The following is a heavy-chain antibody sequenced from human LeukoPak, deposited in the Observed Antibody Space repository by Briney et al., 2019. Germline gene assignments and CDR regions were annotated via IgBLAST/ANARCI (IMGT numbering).Heavy chain of an antibody. D-gene: IGHD3-22*01. J-gene: IGHJ4*02. V-gene: IGHV1-2*02. CDR3: ARAPPDHYDSSGYYGFDY. CDR2: INPNSGGT. CDR1: GYSFTGYY. Sequence: ASVKVSCKTSGYSFTGYYVHWVRQAPGQGLEWMGWINPNSGGTDYAQKFQGRVTMTSDTSMSTTYMELSRLRSDDTAVYYCARAPPDHYDSSGYYGFDYWGQGTLVTVSA.